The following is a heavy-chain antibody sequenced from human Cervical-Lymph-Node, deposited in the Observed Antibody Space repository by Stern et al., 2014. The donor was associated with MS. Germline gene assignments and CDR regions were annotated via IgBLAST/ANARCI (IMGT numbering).Heavy chain of an antibody. J-gene: IGHJ4*02. CDR3: ARSPTIAPKFYFDY. CDR1: GFTFTVSY. D-gene: IGHD6-13*01. Sequence: QVQLVQSGAEVKKPGASVNISCKTSGFTFTVSYMHWMRQAPGHGLEWMGTINPISGSTTYAQKFQGRVTMTRDVSTSTIYMDLSSLRSEDTAVFYCARSPTIAPKFYFDYWGQGTLVTVSS. V-gene: IGHV1-46*01. CDR2: INPISGST.